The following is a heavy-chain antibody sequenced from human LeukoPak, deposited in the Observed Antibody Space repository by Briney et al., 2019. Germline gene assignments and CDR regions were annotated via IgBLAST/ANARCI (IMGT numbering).Heavy chain of an antibody. V-gene: IGHV1-2*02. D-gene: IGHD1-1*01. CDR2: INPDSGGT. Sequence: VASVKASCKASGYTFTGYYMHWVRQAPGKGLEWMGWINPDSGGTDYAQKFQGRVTLTRDTSISTAYMELSRLRADDTAVYYCAKNELTTAAFDYWGPGTLVAVSS. CDR3: AKNELTTAAFDY. J-gene: IGHJ4*02. CDR1: GYTFTGYY.